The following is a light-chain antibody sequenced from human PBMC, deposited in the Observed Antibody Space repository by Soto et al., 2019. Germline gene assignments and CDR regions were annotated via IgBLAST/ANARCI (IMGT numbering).Light chain of an antibody. J-gene: IGKJ1*01. V-gene: IGKV3-20*01. CDR2: GAS. CDR3: QQYGSSPPRT. Sequence: EIVLTQSPGILSLSPGERATLSCRASQSVSNDFLAWYQQKPGQAPRLLIYGASTRATDVPDRFSGSGSGAHFTLTISRLEPEDFAVYYCQQYGSSPPRTFGQGTKVE. CDR1: QSVSNDF.